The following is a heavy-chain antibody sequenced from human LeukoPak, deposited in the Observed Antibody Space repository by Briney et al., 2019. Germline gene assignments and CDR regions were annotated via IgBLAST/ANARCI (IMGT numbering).Heavy chain of an antibody. CDR3: AASMAGFNWFDP. D-gene: IGHD6-19*01. Sequence: AGGSLRLSCAASGFNFSSNWMHWVRQAPGKGLVWVSRISKDGSSTNYADSVKGRFTISRDNAKNTLYLQISSLTAEDTAVYYCAASMAGFNWFDPWGQGTLVTVSS. J-gene: IGHJ5*02. V-gene: IGHV3-74*01. CDR2: ISKDGSST. CDR1: GFNFSSNW.